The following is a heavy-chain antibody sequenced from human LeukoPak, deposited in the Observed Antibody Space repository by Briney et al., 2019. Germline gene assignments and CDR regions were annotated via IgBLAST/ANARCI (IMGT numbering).Heavy chain of an antibody. CDR2: IYYSGST. Sequence: SETLSLTCTVSGGSISSYYWSWIRQPPGKGLEWIGYIYYSGSTNYNPSLKSRVTISVDTSKNQFSLKLSSVTAADTAVYYCARAPVTIFGVVRPSHYMAVWGKGIRVTVSS. CDR1: GGSISSYY. V-gene: IGHV4-59*01. D-gene: IGHD3-3*01. J-gene: IGHJ6*03. CDR3: ARAPVTIFGVVRPSHYMAV.